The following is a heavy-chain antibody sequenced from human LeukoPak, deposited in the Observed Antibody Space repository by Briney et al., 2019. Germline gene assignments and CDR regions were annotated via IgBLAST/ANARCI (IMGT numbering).Heavy chain of an antibody. Sequence: PGGSLRLSCAASGFTFSSYAMSWVRQTPGKGLEWVSTISDSGDRTYYADSVKGRFTISRDNSKQTFYLQMNSLRAGDTAVYYCAKGLNRRRGQFDFWGQGTIVTVSS. J-gene: IGHJ3*01. D-gene: IGHD2-21*01. CDR1: GFTFSSYA. CDR3: AKGLNRRRGQFDF. CDR2: ISDSGDRT. V-gene: IGHV3-23*01.